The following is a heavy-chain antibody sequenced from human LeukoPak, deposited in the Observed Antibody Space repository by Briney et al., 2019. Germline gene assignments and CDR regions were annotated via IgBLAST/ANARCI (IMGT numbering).Heavy chain of an antibody. CDR1: EFTFSNAW. V-gene: IGHV3-15*01. CDR3: TSQYFDY. Sequence: GSLRLSFAASEFTFSNAWMNWVRQGPGKGLEWVGRIKSKTDGGTTDYAAPVEGRFTISRDDSKNTVYLQMNSLKTEDTAVYYCTSQYFDYWGQGTLVAVSS. J-gene: IGHJ4*02. CDR2: IKSKTDGGTT.